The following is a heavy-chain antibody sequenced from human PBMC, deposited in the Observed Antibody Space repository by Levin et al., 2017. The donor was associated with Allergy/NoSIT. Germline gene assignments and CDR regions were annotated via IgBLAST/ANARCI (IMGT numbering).Heavy chain of an antibody. D-gene: IGHD6-13*01. V-gene: IGHV3-30*18. J-gene: IGHJ4*02. CDR3: AKDIFLGRQQLGTLDY. CDR2: ISYDGSNK. CDR1: GFTFSSYG. Sequence: PGGSLRLSCAASGFTFSSYGMHWVRQAPGKGLEWVAVISYDGSNKYYADSVKGRFTISRDNSKNTLYLQMNSLRAEDTAVYYCAKDIFLGRQQLGTLDYWGQGTLVTVSS.